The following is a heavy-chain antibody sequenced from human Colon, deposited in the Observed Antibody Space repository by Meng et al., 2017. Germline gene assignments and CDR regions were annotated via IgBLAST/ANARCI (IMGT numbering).Heavy chain of an antibody. CDR2: NYWDDDK. CDR1: GFPLTTRGVS. V-gene: IGHV2-5*02. J-gene: IGHJ4*02. CDR3: AHSPQGYFDY. Sequence: QITLKDTGPALVKPTLTVKITCTFSGFPLTTRGVSVALIRQPPGEALEWLALNYWDDDKRYSPSLKNRLAITKDTSKNQVVLTMTNIDPMDTGTYYCAHSPQGYFDYWGPGTLVTVSS.